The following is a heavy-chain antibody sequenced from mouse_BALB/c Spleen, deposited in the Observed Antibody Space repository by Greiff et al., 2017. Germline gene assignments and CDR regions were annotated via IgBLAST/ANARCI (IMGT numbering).Heavy chain of an antibody. CDR2: ISYSGST. J-gene: IGHJ3*01. V-gene: IGHV3-2*02. CDR3: ARQERGFAY. Sequence: VQLQQSGPGLVKPSQSLSLTCTVTGYSITSDYAWNWIRQFPGNKLEWMGYISYSGSTSYNPSLKSRISITRDTSKNQFFLQLNSVTTEDTATYYCARQERGFAYWGQGTLVTVSA. CDR1: GYSITSDYA.